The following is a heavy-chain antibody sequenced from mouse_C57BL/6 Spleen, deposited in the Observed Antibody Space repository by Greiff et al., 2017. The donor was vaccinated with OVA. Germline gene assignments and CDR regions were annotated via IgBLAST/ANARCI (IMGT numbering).Heavy chain of an antibody. CDR1: GYTFTSYW. J-gene: IGHJ2*01. CDR3: ATSGYYTY. D-gene: IGHD2-3*01. Sequence: VQLQQPGAELVMPGASVKLSCKASGYTFTSYWMHWVKQRPGQGLEWIGEIDPSDSYTNYNQKFKGKSTLTVDKSSSTAYMQLSSLTSEDSAVYYCATSGYYTYWGQGTTLTVSS. CDR2: IDPSDSYT. V-gene: IGHV1-69*01.